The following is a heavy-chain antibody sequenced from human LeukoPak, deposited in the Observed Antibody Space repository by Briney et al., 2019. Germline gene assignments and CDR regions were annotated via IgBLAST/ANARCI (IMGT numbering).Heavy chain of an antibody. CDR1: GGSFSGYY. J-gene: IGHJ6*02. D-gene: IGHD5-18*01. Sequence: SETLSLTCAVYGGSFSGYYWGWIRQPPGKGLEWIGEINHSGSTNYNPSLKSRVTISVDTSKNQFSLKLSSVTAADTAVYYCARATATVSYGMDVWGQGTTVTVSS. CDR3: ARATATVSYGMDV. CDR2: INHSGST. V-gene: IGHV4-34*01.